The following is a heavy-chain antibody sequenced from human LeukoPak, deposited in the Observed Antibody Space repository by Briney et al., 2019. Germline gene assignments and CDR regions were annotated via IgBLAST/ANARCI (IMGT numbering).Heavy chain of an antibody. CDR1: GFTFSSYG. Sequence: GSLRLSCAASGFTFSSYGMHWVRQAPGKGLEGVAFIRYDGSNKYYADSVKGRFTISRDNSKNTLYLQMNSLRSEDTAVYYCARGSSRSNPAGEFHFDYWGQGTLVTVSS. CDR2: IRYDGSNK. D-gene: IGHD4-11*01. J-gene: IGHJ4*02. CDR3: ARGSSRSNPAGEFHFDY. V-gene: IGHV3-30*02.